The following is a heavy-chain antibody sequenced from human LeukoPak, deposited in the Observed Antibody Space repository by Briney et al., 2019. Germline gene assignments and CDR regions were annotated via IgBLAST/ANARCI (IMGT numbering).Heavy chain of an antibody. CDR2: ISGSGGST. CDR3: ARDLWGSNGC. V-gene: IGHV3-23*01. CDR1: GFTFSSYA. D-gene: IGHD3-16*01. J-gene: IGHJ4*02. Sequence: GGSLRLSCAASGFTFSSYAMSWVRQAPGKGLEWVSAISGSGGSTYYADSVKGRFTISRDDAKESLHLQMISLAAEDTAIYYCARDLWGSNGCWGQGTLVTVSS.